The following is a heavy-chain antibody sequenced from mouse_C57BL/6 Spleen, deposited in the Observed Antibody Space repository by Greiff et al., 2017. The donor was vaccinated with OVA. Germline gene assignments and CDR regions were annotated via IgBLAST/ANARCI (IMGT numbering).Heavy chain of an antibody. J-gene: IGHJ3*01. CDR3: TGGPSGAY. CDR2: IRLKSDNYAT. CDR1: GFTFSNYW. V-gene: IGHV6-3*01. Sequence: DVQLQESGGGLVQPGGSMKLSCVASGFTFSNYWMNWVRQSPEKGLEWVAQIRLKSDNYATHYAESVKGRFTISRDDSKSSVYLQMNNLRAEDTGIYYCTGGPSGAYWGQGTLVTVSA. D-gene: IGHD2-10*02.